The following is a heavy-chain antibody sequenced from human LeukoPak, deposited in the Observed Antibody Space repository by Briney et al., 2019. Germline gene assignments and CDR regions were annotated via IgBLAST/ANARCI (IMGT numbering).Heavy chain of an antibody. CDR2: ISAYNGNT. D-gene: IGHD4-17*01. J-gene: IGHJ4*02. V-gene: IGHV1-18*04. Sequence: ASVKVSCKASGYTFTSYGISWVRQAPGEGLEWMGWISAYNGNTNYAQKLQGRVTMTTDTSTSTAYMELRSLRSDDTAVYYCARVRVDYGDCDFDYWGQGTLVTVSS. CDR3: ARVRVDYGDCDFDY. CDR1: GYTFTSYG.